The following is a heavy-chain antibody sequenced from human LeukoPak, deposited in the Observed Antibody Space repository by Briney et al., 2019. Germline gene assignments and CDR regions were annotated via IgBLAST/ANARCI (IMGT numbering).Heavy chain of an antibody. CDR3: ARVFPGIDAFDI. CDR2: IHHSGGT. V-gene: IGHV4-38-2*02. D-gene: IGHD3-10*01. Sequence: SETLSLTCTVSGYSISSGYYWGWIRQPPGKGLEWIESIHHSGGTYYNPSLKSRVTITVDTSKNQFSLKLSSVTAADTAVYYCARVFPGIDAFDIWGQGTMVTVFS. CDR1: GYSISSGYY. J-gene: IGHJ3*02.